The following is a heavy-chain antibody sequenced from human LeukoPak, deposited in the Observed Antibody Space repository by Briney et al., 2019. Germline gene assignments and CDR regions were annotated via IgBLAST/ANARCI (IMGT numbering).Heavy chain of an antibody. D-gene: IGHD4-11*01. Sequence: SQTLSLTCTVSGGSISSGDYYWSWIRQPPGKGLEWIGYIYYSGSTYYNPSRKSRVTISVDTSKNQFSLKLSSVTAADTAVYYCARCNHDYSNYGPSGYYYGMDVWGQGTTVTVSS. CDR3: ARCNHDYSNYGPSGYYYGMDV. V-gene: IGHV4-30-4*01. J-gene: IGHJ6*02. CDR2: IYYSGST. CDR1: GGSISSGDYY.